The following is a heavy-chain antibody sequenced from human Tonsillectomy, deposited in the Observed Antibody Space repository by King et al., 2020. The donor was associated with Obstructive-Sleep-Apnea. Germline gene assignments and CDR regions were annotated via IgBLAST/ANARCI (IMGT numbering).Heavy chain of an antibody. CDR1: GGSFSGYY. D-gene: IGHD6-13*01. V-gene: IGHV4-34*01. CDR2: INHSGST. J-gene: IGHJ2*01. CDR3: ARRRGGAAGTKGENWYFDL. Sequence: VQLQQWGAGLLKPSETLSLTCAVYGGSFSGYYWSWIRQPPGKGLEWIGEINHSGSTNYNPSLKSRVTISVDTSKNQFSLKLSSVTAADTAVYYCARRRGGAAGTKGENWYFDLWGRGTLVTVSS.